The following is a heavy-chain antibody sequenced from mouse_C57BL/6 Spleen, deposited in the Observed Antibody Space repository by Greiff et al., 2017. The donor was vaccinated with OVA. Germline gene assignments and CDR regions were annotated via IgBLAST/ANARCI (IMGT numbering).Heavy chain of an antibody. V-gene: IGHV1-59*01. Sequence: QVQLQQSGAELVRPGTSVKLSCKASGYTFTSYWMHWVKQRPGQGLEWIGVIDPSDSYTNYNQKFKGKATLTVDTSSSTAYMQLSSLTSEDAAVYYCARGGGTTPVFDYWGQGTTLTVSS. D-gene: IGHD1-1*01. J-gene: IGHJ2*01. CDR2: IDPSDSYT. CDR3: ARGGGTTPVFDY. CDR1: GYTFTSYW.